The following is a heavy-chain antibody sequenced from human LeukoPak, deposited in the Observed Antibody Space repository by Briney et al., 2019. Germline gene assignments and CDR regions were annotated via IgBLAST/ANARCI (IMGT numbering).Heavy chain of an antibody. Sequence: SETLTLTRAVYGVAFSGYYLSWIRQAPGKGLEWIGEINHSGSTNYNPSPKSRVTKSVDTSKNQFPLKLSSVNAADTAVYYCARRCQLLHHVPPKLNWFDPWGEGTLVTVSS. V-gene: IGHV4-34*01. CDR3: ARRCQLLHHVPPKLNWFDP. CDR2: INHSGST. CDR1: GVAFSGYY. J-gene: IGHJ5*02. D-gene: IGHD2-2*02.